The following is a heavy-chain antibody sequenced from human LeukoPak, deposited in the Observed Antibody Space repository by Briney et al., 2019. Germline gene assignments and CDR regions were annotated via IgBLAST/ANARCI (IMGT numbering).Heavy chain of an antibody. D-gene: IGHD2-2*01. Sequence: SETLSLTCTVSGGSISSYYWSWIRQPAGKGLEWIGRIYTSGSTNYNPSLKSRVTMSVDTSKNQFSLKLSSVTAADTAVYYCARSNSYYCSSTSCYPSPEYYFDYWGQGTLVTVSS. CDR1: GGSISSYY. J-gene: IGHJ4*02. CDR3: ARSNSYYCSSTSCYPSPEYYFDY. V-gene: IGHV4-4*07. CDR2: IYTSGST.